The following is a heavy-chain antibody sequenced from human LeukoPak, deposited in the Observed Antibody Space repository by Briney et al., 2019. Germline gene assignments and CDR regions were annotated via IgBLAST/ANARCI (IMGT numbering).Heavy chain of an antibody. Sequence: ASVKVSCKASGYTFTGYYMPWVRQAPGQGLEWMGWINPNSGGTNYAQKFQGRVTMTRDTSISTAYMELSRLRSDDTAVYYCASQPMKYYYYGMDVWGQGTTVTVSS. J-gene: IGHJ6*02. CDR1: GYTFTGYY. D-gene: IGHD3-22*01. CDR2: INPNSGGT. V-gene: IGHV1-2*02. CDR3: ASQPMKYYYYGMDV.